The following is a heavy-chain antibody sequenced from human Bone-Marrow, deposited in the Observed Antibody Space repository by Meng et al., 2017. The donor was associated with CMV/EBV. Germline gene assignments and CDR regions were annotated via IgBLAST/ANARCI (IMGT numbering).Heavy chain of an antibody. CDR2: MNPNSGGT. Sequence: ASVKVSCKASGYTFTTYYLHWVRQAPGQGLEWMGWMNPNSGGTNYAQKFQGRVTMTRDTSITTAYMEVSRLRSDDTAVYYCARLPGIAVAATLADYYFDYWGQGTLVTVSS. V-gene: IGHV1-2*02. CDR1: GYTFTTYY. CDR3: ARLPGIAVAATLADYYFDY. J-gene: IGHJ4*02. D-gene: IGHD6-19*01.